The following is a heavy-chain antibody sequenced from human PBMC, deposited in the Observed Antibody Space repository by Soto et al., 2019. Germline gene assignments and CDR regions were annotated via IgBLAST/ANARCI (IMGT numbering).Heavy chain of an antibody. J-gene: IGHJ4*02. CDR3: AREWDNKSEHSSGWYDDF. Sequence: ASVKGSCKASGYTFSSDGISWVRQAPGQGLEWMGWISGYSGHTYYAQKFQGRVTMTTDTSTNTVYMELRSLRSDDTAVYYCAREWDNKSEHSSGWYDDFWGQGTLVTVSS. V-gene: IGHV1-18*01. CDR2: ISGYSGHT. D-gene: IGHD6-19*01. CDR1: GYTFSSDG.